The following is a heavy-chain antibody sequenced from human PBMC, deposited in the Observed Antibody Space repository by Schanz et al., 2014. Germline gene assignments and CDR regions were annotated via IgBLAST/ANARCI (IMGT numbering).Heavy chain of an antibody. CDR2: IYSTGST. J-gene: IGHJ5*01. CDR3: ARDMVENWFDS. V-gene: IGHV4-61*02. CDR1: GGSISSGSYY. Sequence: QVQLQESGPGLVKPSQTLSLTCTVSGGSISSGSYYWSWIRQPAGKGLEWIGRIYSTGSTNYNPSPKRRDTFSKAPSKTQFSLKLTSVTAADTAVYYCARDMVENWFDSWGQGTLVTVSS. D-gene: IGHD3-10*01.